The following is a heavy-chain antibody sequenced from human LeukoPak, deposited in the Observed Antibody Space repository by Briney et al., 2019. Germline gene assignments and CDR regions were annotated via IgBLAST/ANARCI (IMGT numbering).Heavy chain of an antibody. CDR3: ARITYYYDSSGYYDAFDI. CDR1: RYTFTTYY. V-gene: IGHV1-69*13. D-gene: IGHD3-22*01. CDR2: IIPIFGTA. Sequence: GASVKVSCKASRYTFTTYYMHWVRQAPGQGLEWMGGIIPIFGTANYAQKFQGGVTITADESTSTAYMELSSLRSEDTAVYYCARITYYYDSSGYYDAFDIWGQGTMVTVSS. J-gene: IGHJ3*02.